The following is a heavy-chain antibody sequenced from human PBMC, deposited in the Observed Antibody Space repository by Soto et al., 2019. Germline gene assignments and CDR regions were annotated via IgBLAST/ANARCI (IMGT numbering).Heavy chain of an antibody. J-gene: IGHJ4*02. CDR2: ISAYNGNT. V-gene: IGHV1-18*01. CDR3: ARGANWDGYSYYDSSGYSPFDY. D-gene: IGHD3-22*01. Sequence: ASVKVSCKASGYTFTSYGISWVRQAPGQGLEWMGWISAYNGNTNYAQKLQGRVTMTTDTSASTAYMELRSLRSDDTAVYYCARGANWDGYSYYDSSGYSPFDYWGQGTLVTVSS. CDR1: GYTFTSYG.